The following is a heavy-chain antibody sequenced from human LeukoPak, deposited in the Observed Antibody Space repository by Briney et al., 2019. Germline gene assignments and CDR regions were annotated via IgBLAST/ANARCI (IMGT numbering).Heavy chain of an antibody. J-gene: IGHJ4*02. CDR2: ISSYNGNT. CDR3: ARVGAHCSSASCHDY. D-gene: IGHD2-2*01. V-gene: IGHV1-18*01. CDR1: GYTFTSYG. Sequence: ASVKVSCKTSGYTFTSYGVSWVRQAPGQGLEWMGWISSYNGNTDYPQRLQGRVTLTADASTNTAYMELRSLSSDDTAVYYCARVGAHCSSASCHDYWGQGTLVTVSS.